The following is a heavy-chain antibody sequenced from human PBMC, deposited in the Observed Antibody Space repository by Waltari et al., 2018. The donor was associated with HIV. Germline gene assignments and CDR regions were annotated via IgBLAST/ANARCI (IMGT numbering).Heavy chain of an antibody. Sequence: QVQLQESGPGLVNPSQTLSLTCIVSGGSVRSGSYYWSWIRQPAGKGLEWIGRIHSIGRTTHHPSLKRRVTISLDTSTKRFSLTLRSVTAADTAVYYCARERADYGSAYRDHFDYWGQGTLVTVSS. CDR1: GGSVRSGSYY. D-gene: IGHD3-10*01. CDR3: ARERADYGSAYRDHFDY. J-gene: IGHJ4*02. V-gene: IGHV4-61*02. CDR2: IHSIGRT.